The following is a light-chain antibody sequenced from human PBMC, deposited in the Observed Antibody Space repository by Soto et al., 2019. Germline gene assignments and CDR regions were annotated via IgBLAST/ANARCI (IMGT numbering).Light chain of an antibody. CDR1: QSVSSY. CDR3: QQRSNWWWT. Sequence: EIVLTQSPATLSLSPWERATLSCRASQSVSSYLAWYQQKPGQAPRLLIYDTSNRATGIPARFRGSGTGTDFTPTISSLEPEDCAVYYCQQRSNWWWTFGQGTKVEIK. V-gene: IGKV3-11*01. CDR2: DTS. J-gene: IGKJ1*01.